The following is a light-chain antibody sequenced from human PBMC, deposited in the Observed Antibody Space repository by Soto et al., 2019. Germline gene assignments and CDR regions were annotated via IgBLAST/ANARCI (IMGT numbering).Light chain of an antibody. CDR3: QQYNSYSTGT. J-gene: IGKJ1*01. V-gene: IGKV1-5*03. CDR1: QSISSW. Sequence: DIQMTQSPSTLSASVGDRVTITCRASQSISSWLAWYQQKPGKAPKLLIYKASSLESGVPSRFSGSGSGTEFTLTISSLQPDDFATYDCQQYNSYSTGTFGQGTKV. CDR2: KAS.